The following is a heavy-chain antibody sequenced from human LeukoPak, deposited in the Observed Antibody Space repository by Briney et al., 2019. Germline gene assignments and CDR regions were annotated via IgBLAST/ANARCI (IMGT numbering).Heavy chain of an antibody. J-gene: IGHJ4*02. CDR2: IYYSGST. V-gene: IGHV4-61*01. CDR1: AYSISSGYF. CDR3: ARSSIAAPRFDY. D-gene: IGHD6-6*01. Sequence: SETLSLTCTVSAYSISSGYFWGWIRQPPGKGLEWIGYIYYSGSTNYNPSLKSRVTISVDTSKNQFSLKLSSVTAADTAVYYCARSSIAAPRFDYWGQGTLVTVSS.